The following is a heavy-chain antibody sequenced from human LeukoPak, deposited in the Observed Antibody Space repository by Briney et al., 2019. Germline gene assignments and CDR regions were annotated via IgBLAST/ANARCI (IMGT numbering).Heavy chain of an antibody. J-gene: IGHJ4*02. D-gene: IGHD5-24*01. V-gene: IGHV3-23*01. CDR1: GFTFSSYA. Sequence: WGSLRLSCAASGFTFSSYAMSWVCQAPGKGLEWVSAISGSGGSTYYADSVKGRFTISRDNAKNSLYLQMNSLRAEDTAVYYCAKSGYNRFDYWGQGTLVTVSS. CDR2: ISGSGGST. CDR3: AKSGYNRFDY.